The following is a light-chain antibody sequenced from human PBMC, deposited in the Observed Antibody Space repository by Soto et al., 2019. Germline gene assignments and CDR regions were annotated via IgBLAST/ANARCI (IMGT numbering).Light chain of an antibody. V-gene: IGKV1-5*03. Sequence: DIQMTQSPSTLSVSVGDRVTITCRASQSITNWLAWYQQKPGKAPNLLIYKASSLESGVPSRFSGSGSGTEFTLTISSLQPDDFATYYCQQYNSYSVFTFGPGTKVDIK. CDR3: QQYNSYSVFT. J-gene: IGKJ3*01. CDR2: KAS. CDR1: QSITNW.